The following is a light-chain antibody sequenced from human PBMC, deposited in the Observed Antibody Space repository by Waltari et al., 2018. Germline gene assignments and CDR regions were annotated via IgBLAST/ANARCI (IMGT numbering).Light chain of an antibody. CDR1: QSINYY. CDR3: QQRSAWPTT. Sequence: EIVLTQSPATLSWSPGERATLSCRASQSINYYLAWYQQKPGQPPRLVIYDATNRATGIPARFSGSGSGTDFTLTISGLEPEDFAVYYCQQRSAWPTTFGQGTRLEIK. V-gene: IGKV3-11*01. J-gene: IGKJ5*01. CDR2: DAT.